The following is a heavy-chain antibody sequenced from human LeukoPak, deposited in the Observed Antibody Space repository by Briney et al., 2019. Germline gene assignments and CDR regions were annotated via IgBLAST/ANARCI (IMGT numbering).Heavy chain of an antibody. J-gene: IGHJ5*02. CDR2: ISAYDGNT. V-gene: IGHV1-18*01. Sequence: ASVKVSCKASGYTFNSFGVSWVRQAPGQGLEWMGWISAYDGNTNYEQKFQGRVTMTTDTSTRTAYMELRSLTSDDTAVYYCARDKVIASAGTPNWFDPWGQGTQVTVS. D-gene: IGHD6-13*01. CDR3: ARDKVIASAGTPNWFDP. CDR1: GYTFNSFG.